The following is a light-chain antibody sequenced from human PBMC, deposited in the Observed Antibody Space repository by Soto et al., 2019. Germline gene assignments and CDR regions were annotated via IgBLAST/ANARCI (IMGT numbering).Light chain of an antibody. CDR3: QQYGRSPWT. V-gene: IGKV3-20*01. J-gene: IGKJ1*01. CDR2: DVS. Sequence: EIVLTQSPGTLSLSPGEGATLSCRASQSVTSSYLAWYQHKPGQAPRLLIYDVSSRATDIPDRFSGGGSGTDFTLTVSRLEPEDSAVYYCQQYGRSPWTFGQGTK. CDR1: QSVTSSY.